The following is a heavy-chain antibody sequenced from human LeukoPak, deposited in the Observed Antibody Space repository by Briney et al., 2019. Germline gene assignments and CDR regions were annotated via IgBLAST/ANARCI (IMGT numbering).Heavy chain of an antibody. J-gene: IGHJ5*02. D-gene: IGHD3-22*01. CDR1: GGSISSYY. V-gene: IGHV4-59*08. CDR2: IYYSGST. Sequence: PSETLSLTCTVSGGSISSYYWSWIRQPPGKGLEWIGYIYYSGSTNYNPSLKSRVTISVDTSKNQFSLKLSSVTAADTAVYYCARPHYDSSGYYSGWFDPWGQRTLVTVSS. CDR3: ARPHYDSSGYYSGWFDP.